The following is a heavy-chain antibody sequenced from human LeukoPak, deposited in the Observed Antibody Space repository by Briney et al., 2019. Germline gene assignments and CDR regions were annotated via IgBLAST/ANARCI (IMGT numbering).Heavy chain of an antibody. Sequence: PGGSLRLSCAASGFTFSTYAMSWVRQAPGKGLEWVSAISGSGGSTYYADSVKGRFTISRDISENTLYLQMNNLRGEDTAIYHCAKDAASGYSYGYINYWGQGTLVTVSS. CDR2: ISGSGGST. J-gene: IGHJ4*02. D-gene: IGHD5-18*01. CDR3: AKDAASGYSYGYINY. CDR1: GFTFSTYA. V-gene: IGHV3-23*01.